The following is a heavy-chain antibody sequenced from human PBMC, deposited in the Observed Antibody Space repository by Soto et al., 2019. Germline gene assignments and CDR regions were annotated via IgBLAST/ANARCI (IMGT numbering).Heavy chain of an antibody. CDR3: ARTDGDYAYFDY. V-gene: IGHV1-69*12. J-gene: IGHJ4*02. D-gene: IGHD4-17*01. CDR2: IIPIFGTA. Sequence: QVQLVQSGAEVKKPGSSVKVSCKASGGTFSSYAISWVRQAPGQGLEWMGGIIPIFGTANYAQKFQGRVTITADESTSKAHMDLSSLRSEDTAVYDCARTDGDYAYFDYWGQGTLVTVSS. CDR1: GGTFSSYA.